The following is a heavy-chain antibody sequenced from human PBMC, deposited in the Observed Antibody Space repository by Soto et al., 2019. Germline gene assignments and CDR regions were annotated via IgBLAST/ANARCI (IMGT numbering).Heavy chain of an antibody. CDR3: ARRYGYSFDY. CDR1: GGSITKYY. D-gene: IGHD1-1*01. CDR2: MYYSGST. Sequence: SETLSLTCTVSGGSITKYYWSWIRQSPGKGLEWIGYMYYSGSTNYNPSLKSRVTISVDTSKNQFSLNLSSMTAADTALYYCARRYGYSFDYWGQGTLVTVSS. V-gene: IGHV4-59*08. J-gene: IGHJ4*02.